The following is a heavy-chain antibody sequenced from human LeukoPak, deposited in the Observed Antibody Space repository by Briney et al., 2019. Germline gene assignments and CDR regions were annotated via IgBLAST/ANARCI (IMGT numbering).Heavy chain of an antibody. D-gene: IGHD3-22*01. V-gene: IGHV3-23*01. Sequence: GGSLRLSCAASGFTFSSYAMSWVRQAPGKGLEWVSAISGSGGSTYYADSVKGRFTISRDNSKNTLYLQMNSLRAEDTAVSYCAKVRVDLYDSSGYYYMGGYYGMDVWGQGTTVTVSS. J-gene: IGHJ6*02. CDR1: GFTFSSYA. CDR2: ISGSGGST. CDR3: AKVRVDLYDSSGYYYMGGYYGMDV.